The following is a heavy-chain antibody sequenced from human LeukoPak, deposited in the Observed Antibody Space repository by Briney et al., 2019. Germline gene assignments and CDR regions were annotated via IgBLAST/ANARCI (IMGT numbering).Heavy chain of an antibody. CDR1: GFTFSSYA. CDR3: ATGTDYDFWSGYYIYYYGMDV. Sequence: PGGSLRLSCAASGFTFSSYAMSWVRQAPGKGLEWVSAISGSGGSTYYADSVKGRFTISRDNSKNTLYLQMNSLRAEDTAVYYCATGTDYDFWSGYYIYYYGMDVWGQGTTVTVSS. J-gene: IGHJ6*02. CDR2: ISGSGGST. D-gene: IGHD3-3*01. V-gene: IGHV3-23*01.